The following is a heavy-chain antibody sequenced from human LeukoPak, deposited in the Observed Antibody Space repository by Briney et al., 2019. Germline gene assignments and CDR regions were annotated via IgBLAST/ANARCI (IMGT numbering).Heavy chain of an antibody. CDR3: ARAGRGGGMF. J-gene: IGHJ4*02. V-gene: IGHV4-34*01. CDR2: INRSGGT. D-gene: IGHD2-15*01. CDR1: GGSFSGYY. Sequence: SETLSLTCAVYGGSFSGYYWSWIRIRLSPGKGLEWIGEINRSGGTDYNPSLKSRVTISGDTSKNQFSLRPRSVTAADSAVYYCARAGRGGGMFWGQGTLVTVSS.